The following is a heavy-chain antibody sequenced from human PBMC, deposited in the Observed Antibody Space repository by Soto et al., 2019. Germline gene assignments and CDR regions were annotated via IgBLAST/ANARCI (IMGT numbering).Heavy chain of an antibody. V-gene: IGHV5-51*01. CDR2: FYPGDSDT. Sequence: PXESLTISLKASGYSFTSYWVALVRQMPGKGLEWMGVFYPGDSDTRYSPSFQGQVTISGDKSISTAYLQWSGLQASDTAIYYCARGSGSYAAGFDYWGPGTLVTVSS. D-gene: IGHD1-26*01. CDR1: GYSFTSYW. J-gene: IGHJ4*02. CDR3: ARGSGSYAAGFDY.